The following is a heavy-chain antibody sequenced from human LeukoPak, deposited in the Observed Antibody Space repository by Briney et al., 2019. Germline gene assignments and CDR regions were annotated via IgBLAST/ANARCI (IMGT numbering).Heavy chain of an antibody. D-gene: IGHD3-10*01. CDR3: AKDQIGVLPDAFDI. V-gene: IGHV3-23*01. Sequence: GGSLRLSCAASGFTFSDYAMSWVRQAPGKGLEWVSSIRASGGSTFYADSVKGRFTISRDNSENTLFLQMNSLRADDVAVYYCAKDQIGVLPDAFDIWGQGTMVSVSS. CDR1: GFTFSDYA. CDR2: IRASGGST. J-gene: IGHJ3*02.